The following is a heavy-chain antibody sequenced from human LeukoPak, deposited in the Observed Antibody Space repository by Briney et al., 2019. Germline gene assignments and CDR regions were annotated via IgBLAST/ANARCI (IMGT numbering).Heavy chain of an antibody. CDR3: ARDFGGYCSSGNCYLGYLDY. J-gene: IGHJ4*02. V-gene: IGHV3-21*03. D-gene: IGHD2-2*01. Sequence: GGSLRLSCAASGFTFSSYTMNWVRQAPGKGLEWVSSIISSVTYIYYPHSLKRPFTISRDNAKNSLSLQMNSLRAEDTAVYYCARDFGGYCSSGNCYLGYLDYWGQGTLVTVSS. CDR1: GFTFSSYT. CDR2: IISSVTYI.